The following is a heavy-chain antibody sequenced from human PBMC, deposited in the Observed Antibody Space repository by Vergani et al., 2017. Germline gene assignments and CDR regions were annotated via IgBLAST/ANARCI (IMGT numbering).Heavy chain of an antibody. J-gene: IGHJ5*02. CDR2: IDPNSVDT. CDR1: GFTFTSYH. CDR3: ARVGYCSSTSCYNWFDP. Sequence: QVQLVQSGAEVKKPGASVRVSCKASGFTFTSYHIHWVRQAPGQGLDWLGRIDPNSVDTRYSQRFQGRVTMTRDTSISTAYMELSRLRSDDTAVYYCARVGYCSSTSCYNWFDPWGQGTLVTVSS. D-gene: IGHD2-2*01. V-gene: IGHV1-2*06.